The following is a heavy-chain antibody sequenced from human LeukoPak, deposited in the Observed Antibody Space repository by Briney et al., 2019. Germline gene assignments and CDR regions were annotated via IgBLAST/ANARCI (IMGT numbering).Heavy chain of an antibody. D-gene: IGHD4-17*01. CDR2: INPDSGGR. V-gene: IGHV1-2*02. CDR1: GYIFADSY. Sequence: ASVKVSCKASGYIFADSYIHWVRQAPGQGLEWMGWINPDSGGRRYAQKFQGRVSMTRDTSIRTAYMELRGLRSDDTAMYYCAREFGDYDYYFDYWGQGALVSVSS. J-gene: IGHJ4*02. CDR3: AREFGDYDYYFDY.